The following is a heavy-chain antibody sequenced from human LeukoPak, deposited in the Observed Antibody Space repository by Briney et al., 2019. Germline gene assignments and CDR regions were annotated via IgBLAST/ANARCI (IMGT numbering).Heavy chain of an antibody. CDR2: INPNSGGT. CDR3: ARVIAAAGTQYFDY. D-gene: IGHD6-13*01. Sequence: ASVKVSCKGSGYTFTGYYMHWVRQAPGQGLEWMGRINPNSGGTNYAQKFQGMSTMTRDTSITTAYMKLSRLRSDDTAVYYCARVIAAAGTQYFDYWGQGTLVTVSS. J-gene: IGHJ4*02. V-gene: IGHV1-2*06. CDR1: GYTFTGYY.